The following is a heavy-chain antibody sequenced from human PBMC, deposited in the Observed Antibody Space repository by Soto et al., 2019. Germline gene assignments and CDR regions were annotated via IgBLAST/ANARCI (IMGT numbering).Heavy chain of an antibody. V-gene: IGHV2-5*01. J-gene: IGHJ4*02. D-gene: IGHD3-3*01. Sequence: QITLKESGPTLVKPTQTLTLTCTFSGFSLSTSGVGVGWIRQPPGKALEWLALIYWNDDKRYSPSLKSRLTITKDTSKNQVVLTMTNMDPVDTATYYCAHGSKFLEWLFYDYWGQGTLVTVSS. CDR1: GFSLSTSGVG. CDR2: IYWNDDK. CDR3: AHGSKFLEWLFYDY.